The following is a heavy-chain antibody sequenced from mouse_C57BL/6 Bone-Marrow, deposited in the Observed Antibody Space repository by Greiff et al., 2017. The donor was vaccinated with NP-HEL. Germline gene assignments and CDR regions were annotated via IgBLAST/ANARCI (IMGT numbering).Heavy chain of an antibody. Sequence: EVQRVESGGDLVKPGGSLKLSCAASGFTFSSYGMSWVRQTPDKRLEWVATISSGGSYTYYPDSVKGRFTISRDNAKNTLYLQMSSLKSEDTAMYYCARHELYYGSSYHWFAYWGQGTLVTVSA. CDR1: GFTFSSYG. V-gene: IGHV5-6*01. CDR3: ARHELYYGSSYHWFAY. CDR2: ISSGGSYT. D-gene: IGHD1-1*01. J-gene: IGHJ3*01.